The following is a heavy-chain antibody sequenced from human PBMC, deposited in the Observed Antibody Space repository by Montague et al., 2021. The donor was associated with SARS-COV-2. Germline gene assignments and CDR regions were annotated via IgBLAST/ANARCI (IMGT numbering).Heavy chain of an antibody. Sequence: SETLSLTCAVSRGSFSNYYWTWIRQSPGKGLEWIGEINQCGAPXXTPSXXXRVTISLDTSKKQISLKLNSVTVADTAVSFCARGRPVQGSFRHFDSISSGALDIWAQGSLVIVSS. CDR1: RGSFSNYY. J-gene: IGHJ3*02. V-gene: IGHV4-34*01. D-gene: IGHD3-9*01. CDR3: ARGRPVQGSFRHFDSISSGALDI. CDR2: INQCGAP.